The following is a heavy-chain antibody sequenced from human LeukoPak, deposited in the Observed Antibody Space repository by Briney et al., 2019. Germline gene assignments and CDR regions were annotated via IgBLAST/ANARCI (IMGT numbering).Heavy chain of an antibody. CDR2: ISSSSSYI. V-gene: IGHV3-21*01. CDR1: GFTFSSYS. Sequence: GGSLRLSCAASGFTFSSYSMNWVRQAPGKGLEWVSSISSSSSYIYYADSEKGRFTISRDNAKNSMYLQMNSLRAEYTAVYYCARDRWYYYGSGTPYFDYWGQGTLVTVSS. D-gene: IGHD3-10*01. CDR3: ARDRWYYYGSGTPYFDY. J-gene: IGHJ4*02.